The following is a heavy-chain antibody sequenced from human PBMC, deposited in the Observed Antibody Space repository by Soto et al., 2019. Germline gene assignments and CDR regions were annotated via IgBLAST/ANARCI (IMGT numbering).Heavy chain of an antibody. CDR3: VRESTWLRHYDS. D-gene: IGHD5-18*01. J-gene: IGHJ4*02. CDR2: IKQDGRQT. CDR1: GFTFSDSW. Sequence: GGSLRLSCAASGFTFSDSWMGWVRQAPGKGLEWVANIKQDGRQTPYQPSLRGRFVISRDNTLKTLYLHMSSLRAEDTAVYYCVRESTWLRHYDSWGQGTVVTVSS. V-gene: IGHV3-7*01.